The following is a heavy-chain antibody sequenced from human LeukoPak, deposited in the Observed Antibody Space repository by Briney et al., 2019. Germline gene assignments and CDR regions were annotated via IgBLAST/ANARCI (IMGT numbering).Heavy chain of an antibody. J-gene: IGHJ3*02. V-gene: IGHV1-69*13. CDR2: IIPTFGTA. CDR3: ARETGDDAFDI. D-gene: IGHD7-27*01. CDR1: GGTFSSYA. Sequence: SVKVSCKASGGTFSSYAISWVRQAPGQGLEWMGGIIPTFGTANYAQKFRGRVTITADESTSTVYMELSSLRSEDTAVYYCARETGDDAFDIWGQGTMVTVSS.